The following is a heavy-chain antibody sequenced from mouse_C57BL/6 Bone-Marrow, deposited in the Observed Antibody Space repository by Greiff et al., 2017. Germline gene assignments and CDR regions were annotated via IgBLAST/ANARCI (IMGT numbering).Heavy chain of an antibody. D-gene: IGHD1-1*01. CDR3: ARKRGPYGSSPFAY. V-gene: IGHV2-2*01. CDR1: GFSLTSYG. CDR2: IWSGGST. J-gene: IGHJ3*01. Sequence: VQLQESGPGLVQPSQSLSITCTVSGFSLTSYGVHWVRQSPGKGLEWLGVIWSGGSTDYNAAFISRLSISKDNSKSQVFFKMNSLQADDTAIYYCARKRGPYGSSPFAYWGQGTLVTVSA.